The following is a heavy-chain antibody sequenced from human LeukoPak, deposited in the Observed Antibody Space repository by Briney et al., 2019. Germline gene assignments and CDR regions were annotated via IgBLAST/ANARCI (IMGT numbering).Heavy chain of an antibody. CDR3: ARRSYYDSSGYYYY. Sequence: SQTLSLTCAVSGGSTSSGGYSWSWIRQPPGKGLEWIGTIYYSGSTYYNPSLKSRVTISVDTSRNQFSLKLSSVTAADTAVYYCARRSYYDSSGYYYYWGQGTLVTVSS. CDR1: GGSTSSGGYS. J-gene: IGHJ4*02. CDR2: IYYSGST. V-gene: IGHV4-30-2*03. D-gene: IGHD3-22*01.